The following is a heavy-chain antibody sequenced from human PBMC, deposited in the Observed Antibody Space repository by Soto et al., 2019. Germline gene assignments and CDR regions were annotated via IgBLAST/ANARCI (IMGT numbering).Heavy chain of an antibody. CDR2: VSHSGIT. Sequence: SETLSLTCTVSGASVGRDTTYYWSWIRQSPGKGLEWIGYVSHSGITNYNPSLQSRVTISVDTSRSHFSLKLSSVTAADTAVYYCARDLASVPRAFDYWGRGTLVTVSS. D-gene: IGHD6-13*01. CDR3: ARDLASVPRAFDY. CDR1: GASVGRDTTYY. J-gene: IGHJ4*02. V-gene: IGHV4-61*03.